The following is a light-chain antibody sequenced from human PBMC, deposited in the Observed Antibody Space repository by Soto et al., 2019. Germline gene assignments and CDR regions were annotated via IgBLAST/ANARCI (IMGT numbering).Light chain of an antibody. CDR3: QQDESSPIT. J-gene: IGKJ5*01. CDR2: GTS. V-gene: IGKV3-20*01. Sequence: EIVLAKSPGLVSLSPGEGSTLSCRASQSLSNFFLAWYQQKPGQAPRLLIYGTSIRATGIPDRFSGSGSETDFTLTVNRLEPEDFAVYYCQQDESSPITFGQGTRLEIK. CDR1: QSLSNFF.